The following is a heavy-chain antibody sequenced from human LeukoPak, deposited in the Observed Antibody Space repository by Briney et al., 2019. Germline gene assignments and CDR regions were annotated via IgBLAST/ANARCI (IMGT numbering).Heavy chain of an antibody. Sequence: SGGSLRLSCAASGFTFSGSPILWVRQASGKGLEWVGRIRSKADNHATAYAASVQGRCTISRDDSKNTAYLQLNSLKTEDTAVYYCTQSNYWGQGALVTVSS. CDR2: IRSKADNHAT. CDR3: TQSNY. CDR1: GFTFSGSP. J-gene: IGHJ4*02. V-gene: IGHV3-73*01.